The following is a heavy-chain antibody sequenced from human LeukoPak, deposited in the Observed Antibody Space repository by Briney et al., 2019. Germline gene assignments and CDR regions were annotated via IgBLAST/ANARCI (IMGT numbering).Heavy chain of an antibody. CDR2: IRYDGSNK. J-gene: IGHJ4*02. CDR3: AKLSGYYRDGDYFDY. D-gene: IGHD3-22*01. CDR1: GFTFSGYG. Sequence: PGGSLRLSCAASGFTFSGYGMHWVRQAPGKGLEWVAFIRYDGSNKYYADSVKGRFTISRDNSKNTLYLQMNSLRAEDTAVYYCAKLSGYYRDGDYFDYWGQGTLVTVSS. V-gene: IGHV3-30*02.